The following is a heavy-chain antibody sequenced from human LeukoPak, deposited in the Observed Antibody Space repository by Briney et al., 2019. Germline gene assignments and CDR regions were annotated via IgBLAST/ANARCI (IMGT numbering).Heavy chain of an antibody. Sequence: SDTLSLTCAVYGESFCGYYWRWIRHPTGKALEWGGEINHSGCTNYNTPRKSRVTISVDPSKNQFSLKLSSVTAADTAVYYCARRPKRRGIKGYCSSTSCYQTNAFDIWGQGTMVTVSS. CDR3: ARRPKRRGIKGYCSSTSCYQTNAFDI. D-gene: IGHD2-2*01. V-gene: IGHV4-34*01. CDR1: GESFCGYY. J-gene: IGHJ3*02. CDR2: INHSGCT.